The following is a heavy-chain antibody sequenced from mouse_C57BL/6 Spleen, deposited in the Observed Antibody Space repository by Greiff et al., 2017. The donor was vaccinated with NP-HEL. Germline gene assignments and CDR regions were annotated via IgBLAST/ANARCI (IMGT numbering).Heavy chain of an antibody. CDR2: IYPGSGNT. J-gene: IGHJ1*03. V-gene: IGHV1-76*01. CDR1: GYTFTDYY. D-gene: IGHD1-1*01. Sequence: VQLQQSGAELVRPGASVKLSCKASGYTFTDYYINWVKQRPGQGLEWIARIYPGSGNTYYNEKFKGKATLTADKSSSTAYMQLSSLTSEDSAVYYCARSYYGSSYGYFDVWGTGTTVTVSS. CDR3: ARSYYGSSYGYFDV.